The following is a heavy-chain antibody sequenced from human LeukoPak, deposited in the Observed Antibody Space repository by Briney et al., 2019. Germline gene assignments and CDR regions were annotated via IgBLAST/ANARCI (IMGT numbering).Heavy chain of an antibody. CDR2: VYYSGST. CDR1: GGSISSSNW. J-gene: IGHJ5*02. Sequence: PSETLSLTCAVSGGSISSSNWWSWVRQPPGKGLEWIGYVYYSGSTNYNPSLKSRLTISVDTSKNQFSLKLRSVTAADTAVYYCARGSYSSSWYKFDPWGQGTLVTVSS. V-gene: IGHV4-4*02. CDR3: ARGSYSSSWYKFDP. D-gene: IGHD6-13*01.